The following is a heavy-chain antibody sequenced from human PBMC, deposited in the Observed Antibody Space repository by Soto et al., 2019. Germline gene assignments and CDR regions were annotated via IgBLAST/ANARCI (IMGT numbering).Heavy chain of an antibody. V-gene: IGHV3-9*01. Sequence: GGSLRLSCAVSGLTFDDNAMDWVRQTPEKGLEWVSGINWKSDIGYADSVKGRFTISRDNAENSLYLQMNSLRAEDTALYYCASSQDTGGRTTLIYWGQGTQVTVSS. CDR1: GLTFDDNA. D-gene: IGHD3-16*01. CDR2: INWKSDI. J-gene: IGHJ4*02. CDR3: ASSQDTGGRTTLIY.